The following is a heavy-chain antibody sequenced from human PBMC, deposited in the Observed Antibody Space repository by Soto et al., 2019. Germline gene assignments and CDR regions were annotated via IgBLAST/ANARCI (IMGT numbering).Heavy chain of an antibody. CDR2: IGGSGITT. CDR1: GFTFSRYS. D-gene: IGHD6-13*01. V-gene: IGHV3-23*01. Sequence: EVQLLESGGGSEPPGGSLRLSCAASGFTFSRYSMAWVRQAPGQGLEWVSSIGGSGITTYSADSVKGRFTISRDNFKDTLYLEMNSLRAEDTAVYYCAKAPTAAGTYWVYYWGQGTLVTVSS. CDR3: AKAPTAAGTYWVYY. J-gene: IGHJ4*02.